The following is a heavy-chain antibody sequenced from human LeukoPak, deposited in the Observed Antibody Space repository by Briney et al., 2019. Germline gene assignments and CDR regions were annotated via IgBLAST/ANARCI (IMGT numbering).Heavy chain of an antibody. D-gene: IGHD3-22*01. J-gene: IGHJ4*02. Sequence: GASMKVSCKASGGTFSSYAISWVRQAPGQGLEWMGGIIPIFGTANYAQKFQGRVTITADESTSTAYMELSSLRSEDTAVYYCARAHYYDSSGYFDYWGQGTLVTVSS. CDR3: ARAHYYDSSGYFDY. CDR1: GGTFSSYA. V-gene: IGHV1-69*13. CDR2: IIPIFGTA.